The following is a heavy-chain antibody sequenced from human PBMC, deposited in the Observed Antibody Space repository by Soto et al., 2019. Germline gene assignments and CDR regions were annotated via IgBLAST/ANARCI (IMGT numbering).Heavy chain of an antibody. V-gene: IGHV4-39*01. J-gene: IGHJ1*01. CDR1: GDSIGSSSYY. CDR3: ARRVVGSMSEH. CDR2: ITHSGGP. D-gene: IGHD3-3*01. Sequence: QLQLQESGPGLVKPSETLSLTCTVSGDSIGSSSYYWGWVRQPPGKGLERIGTITHSGGPSYSPSLRSRLAMSIDTSKHQFSLQLRSVTAADTAVYYCARRVVGSMSEHWGQGTLVTVSS.